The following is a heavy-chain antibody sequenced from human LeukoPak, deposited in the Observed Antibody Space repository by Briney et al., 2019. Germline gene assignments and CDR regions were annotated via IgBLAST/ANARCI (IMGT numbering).Heavy chain of an antibody. CDR3: ARYLAAGYFDL. CDR2: IYYTGST. Sequence: PSETLSLTCTVSGGSIVSYYWSWNRQPPGKGLEWIGYIYYTGSTNYNPSLKSRVTISVDTSKNQLSLKLSSVTAADTAVYYCARYLAAGYFDLWGRGTLVTVSS. D-gene: IGHD6-25*01. V-gene: IGHV4-59*08. J-gene: IGHJ2*01. CDR1: GGSIVSYY.